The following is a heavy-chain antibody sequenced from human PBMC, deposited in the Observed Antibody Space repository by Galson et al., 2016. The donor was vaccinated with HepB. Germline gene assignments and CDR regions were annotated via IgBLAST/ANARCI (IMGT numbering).Heavy chain of an antibody. Sequence: SVKVSCKASGGTFSSYTFSWVRQAPGQGLEWMGRITPMLGSPDYAQKFQGRVTITADKSTSTVYMELGSLRSEDTAGYFCARDRNYSDRGGGFYYYYRDVWGKGTTVTVSS. CDR3: ARDRNYSDRGGGFYYYYRDV. J-gene: IGHJ6*03. V-gene: IGHV1-69*08. CDR1: GGTFSSYT. D-gene: IGHD1-26*01. CDR2: ITPMLGSP.